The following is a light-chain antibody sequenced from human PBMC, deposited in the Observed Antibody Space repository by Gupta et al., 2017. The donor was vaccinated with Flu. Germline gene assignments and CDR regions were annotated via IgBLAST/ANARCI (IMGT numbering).Light chain of an antibody. J-gene: IGKJ5*01. Sequence: IVMTQSPVSLVESRGERATLMRKSSQSFLYSSNNKNYLAWYQQKPGQPPTLLISGASTRESGVPDRFSGSGSWTDFTLTISSLQAEDVAVYYCQQYYSTPPITFGQGTRLEIK. CDR2: GAS. V-gene: IGKV4-1*01. CDR3: QQYYSTPPIT. CDR1: QSFLYSSNNKNY.